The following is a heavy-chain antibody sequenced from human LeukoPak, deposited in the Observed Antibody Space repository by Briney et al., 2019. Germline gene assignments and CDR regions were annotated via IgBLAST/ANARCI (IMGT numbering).Heavy chain of an antibody. CDR3: ARDATPPGIIFDY. CDR1: GFTFSSFW. D-gene: IGHD3-16*01. V-gene: IGHV3-7*05. Sequence: GGSLRLSCEVSGFTFSSFWMNWVRQAPGKGLEWVANINQDGSEKWYVDSVKGRFAISRDNAKNSVFLQMNSLRAEDTAVYYCARDATPPGIIFDYWGQGTLVTVSS. J-gene: IGHJ4*02. CDR2: INQDGSEK.